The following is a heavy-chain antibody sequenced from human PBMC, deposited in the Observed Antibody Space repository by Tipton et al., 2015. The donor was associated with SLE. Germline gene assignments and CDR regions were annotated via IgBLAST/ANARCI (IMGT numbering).Heavy chain of an antibody. Sequence: SLRLSCEASGFNFRTYGMHWVRQAPGKGLQWVALIRYDGSDKYYADSVRGRFTISRDNSNNTLYMQMDSLRAEDTAVYYCARGGDFGYFDYWGQGTLVTVSS. CDR3: ARGGDFGYFDY. V-gene: IGHV3-33*01. CDR2: IRYDGSDK. CDR1: GFNFRTYG. D-gene: IGHD3-3*01. J-gene: IGHJ4*02.